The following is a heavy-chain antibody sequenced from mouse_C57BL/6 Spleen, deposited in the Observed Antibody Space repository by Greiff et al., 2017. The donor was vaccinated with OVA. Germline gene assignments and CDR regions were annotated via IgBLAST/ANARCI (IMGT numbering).Heavy chain of an antibody. CDR2: ISYDGSN. CDR1: GYSITSGYY. V-gene: IGHV3-6*01. Sequence: DVQLQESGPGLVKPSQSLSLTCSVTGYSITSGYYWNWIRQFPGNKLEWMGYISYDGSNNYNPSLKNRISITRDTSKNQLFLKLNSVTSEDTATYYCARVVGWYFDVWGTGTTVTVSS. CDR3: ARVVGWYFDV. D-gene: IGHD1-1*02. J-gene: IGHJ1*03.